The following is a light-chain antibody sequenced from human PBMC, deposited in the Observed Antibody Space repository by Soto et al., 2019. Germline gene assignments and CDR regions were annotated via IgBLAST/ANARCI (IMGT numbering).Light chain of an antibody. CDR1: QTISSW. CDR3: QHYNSHLEA. V-gene: IGKV1-5*03. J-gene: IGKJ1*01. Sequence: QMTQSPSTLSGSVGDRATITCRASQTISSWLAWYQQKPGKAPKLLIYKASTLKSGVPSRFSCSGSGTEFTLTICSLQPDDFTPYYCQHYNSHLEAFGQGTKVDIK. CDR2: KAS.